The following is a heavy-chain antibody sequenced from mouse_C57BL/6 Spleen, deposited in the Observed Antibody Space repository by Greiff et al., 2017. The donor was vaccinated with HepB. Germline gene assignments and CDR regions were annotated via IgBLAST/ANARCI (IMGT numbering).Heavy chain of an antibody. CDR2: IDPSDSYT. CDR3: ARYPIYYYGSSYGGYAMDY. CDR1: GYTFTSYW. D-gene: IGHD1-1*01. J-gene: IGHJ4*01. V-gene: IGHV1-69*01. Sequence: QVQLQQPGAELVMPGASVKLSCKASGYTFTSYWMHWVKQRPGQGLEWIGEIDPSDSYTNYNQKFKGKSTLTVDKSSSTAYMQLSSLTSEDSAVYYCARYPIYYYGSSYGGYAMDYWGQGTSVTVSS.